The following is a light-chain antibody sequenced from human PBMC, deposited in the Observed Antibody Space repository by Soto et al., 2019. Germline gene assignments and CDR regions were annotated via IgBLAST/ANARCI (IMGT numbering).Light chain of an antibody. CDR2: GAS. CDR1: QSVSSSY. J-gene: IGKJ5*01. CDR3: QQYCSSFSIT. V-gene: IGKV3-20*01. Sequence: EIVLTQSPCTLSLSPGERVTLSCRASQSVSSSYVAWYQQKPDQAPSLLHYGASSRATGISDRCSGSGCGTDVTLPIIRLEPADVSVNYCQQYCSSFSITFGQGTRLENK.